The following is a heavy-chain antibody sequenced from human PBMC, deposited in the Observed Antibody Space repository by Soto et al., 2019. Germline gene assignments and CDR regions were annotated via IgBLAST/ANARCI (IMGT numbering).Heavy chain of an antibody. J-gene: IGHJ4*02. CDR3: ATVGGSFFDN. CDR2: IHTSGIT. V-gene: IGHV4-4*07. D-gene: IGHD1-26*01. CDR1: GDSITNCY. Sequence: QVQLQESGPGLVKPSETLSLTCTVSGDSITNCYWSWIRQSAGNGLECIGRIHTSGITNYNPSLRSRVTMSADTSKNQFSLKLSSVTAADTAVYYCATVGGSFFDNWGQGTLVTVSS.